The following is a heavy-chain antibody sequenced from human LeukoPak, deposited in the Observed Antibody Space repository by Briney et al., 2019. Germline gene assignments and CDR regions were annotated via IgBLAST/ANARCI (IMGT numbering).Heavy chain of an antibody. D-gene: IGHD6-19*01. CDR2: ISYDGANK. V-gene: IGHV3-30-3*01. CDR3: ARDRGWLVPDY. J-gene: IGHJ4*02. CDR1: GFTFRTYA. Sequence: PGGSLRLSCAASGFTFRTYAMHWVRQAPGKGLEWVAVISYDGANKYYADSVKGRFTISRDNSKNTLYLQMNSLRADDTAVYYCARDRGWLVPDYWGQGTLVTVSS.